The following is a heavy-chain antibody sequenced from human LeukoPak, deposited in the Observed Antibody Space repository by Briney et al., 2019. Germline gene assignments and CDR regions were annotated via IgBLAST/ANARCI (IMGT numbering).Heavy chain of an antibody. CDR1: GFTFSRYW. Sequence: GGSLRLSCAASGFTFSRYWMSWVRQSPGKGLEWVSNIKQDGSEKYYVDSVKGRFTISRDNAKNSLYLQMNSLRAEDTAVYYCARVAGCSGGSCYEPHDAFDIWGQGTMVTVSS. CDR3: ARVAGCSGGSCYEPHDAFDI. CDR2: IKQDGSEK. J-gene: IGHJ3*02. D-gene: IGHD2-15*01. V-gene: IGHV3-7*01.